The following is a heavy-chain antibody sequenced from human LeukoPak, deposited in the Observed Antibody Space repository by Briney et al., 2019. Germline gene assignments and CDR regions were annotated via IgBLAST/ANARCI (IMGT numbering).Heavy chain of an antibody. V-gene: IGHV1-18*01. D-gene: IGHD5-24*01. CDR2: ISAYNGNT. Sequence: GASVKVSCKASGYTFTSYDINWVRQATGQGLEWMGWISAYNGNTNYAQKVQGRVTMTTDTSTSTAYMELRSLRSDDTAVYYCARGRDGYNPTADYWGQGTLVTVSS. J-gene: IGHJ4*02. CDR1: GYTFTSYD. CDR3: ARGRDGYNPTADY.